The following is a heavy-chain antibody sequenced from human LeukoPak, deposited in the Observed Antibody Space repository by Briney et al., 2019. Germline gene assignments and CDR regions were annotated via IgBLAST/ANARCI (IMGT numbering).Heavy chain of an antibody. CDR1: GFTFSSYY. CDR3: ARVSFADGGYFDY. D-gene: IGHD2-15*01. V-gene: IGHV3-21*01. J-gene: IGHJ4*02. Sequence: PGGSLRLSRAASGFTFSSYYMNWVRQAPGKGLEWVSSISRSTNHTYYADSLKGRFTISRDNAKNSLYLQMNSLRAEDTAVYYCARVSFADGGYFDYWGQGSLVTVSS. CDR2: ISRSTNHT.